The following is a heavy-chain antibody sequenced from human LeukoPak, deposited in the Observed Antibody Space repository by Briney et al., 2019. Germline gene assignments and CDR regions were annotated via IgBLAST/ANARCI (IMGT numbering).Heavy chain of an antibody. CDR2: IGTSSSTI. CDR3: ARDRGTFGVVDS. J-gene: IGHJ4*02. CDR1: GFSFPSHS. Sequence: GGSLRLSCAASGFSFPSHSFHWVRQSPGKGLEWVAYIGTSSSTIYQAKSVKGRFSISRDNAKNSLFLQMDSLRVEDTAVYYCARDRGTFGVVDSWGRGTLVAVSS. V-gene: IGHV3-48*04. D-gene: IGHD3-3*01.